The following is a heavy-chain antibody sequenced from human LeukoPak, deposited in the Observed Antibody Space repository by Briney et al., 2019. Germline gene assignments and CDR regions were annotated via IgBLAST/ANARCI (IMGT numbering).Heavy chain of an antibody. D-gene: IGHD3-10*01. CDR3: ASSRRVPGVSIGYFDS. CDR1: GGSISSSDW. Sequence: SETLSLTCAVSGGSISSSDWWSWVRQPPGKGLEWIGEIYHSGSTYYNPSLKSRVTISVDTSKNQFSLKLSSLTAADTALYYCASSRRVPGVSIGYFDSWGQGTLVTVSS. CDR2: IYHSGST. J-gene: IGHJ4*02. V-gene: IGHV4-4*02.